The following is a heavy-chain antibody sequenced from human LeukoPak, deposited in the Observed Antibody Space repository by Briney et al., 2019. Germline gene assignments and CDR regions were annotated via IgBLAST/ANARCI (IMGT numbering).Heavy chain of an antibody. CDR3: ARDLPRLYGMDV. CDR2: IYYSGST. J-gene: IGHJ6*02. V-gene: IGHV4-59*01. D-gene: IGHD6-25*01. Sequence: SETLSLTCSVTGGSISRYYWSWIRQPPGKGLEWIGYIYYSGSTNYNPSLKSRVTISVDTSKNQFSLKLSSVTAADTAVYYCARDLPRLYGMDVWGQGTTVTVSS. CDR1: GGSISRYY.